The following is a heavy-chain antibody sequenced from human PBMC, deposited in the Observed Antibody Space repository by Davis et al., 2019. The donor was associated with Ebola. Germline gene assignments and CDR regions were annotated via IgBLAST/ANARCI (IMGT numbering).Heavy chain of an antibody. D-gene: IGHD3-10*01. J-gene: IGHJ4*02. V-gene: IGHV1-2*02. CDR2: INPNSGGT. CDR1: GYTFTGYY. CDR3: ARDLFWGYYGSGSYDY. Sequence: ASVKVSCQASGYTFTGYYMHWVRQPPGQGLEWMGWINPNSGGTNYAQKLQGRVTMTTDTSTSTAYMELRSLRSDDTAVYYCARDLFWGYYGSGSYDYWGQGTLVTVSS.